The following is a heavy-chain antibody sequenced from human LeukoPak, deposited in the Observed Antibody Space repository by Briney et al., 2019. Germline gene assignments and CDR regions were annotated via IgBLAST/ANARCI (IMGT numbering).Heavy chain of an antibody. CDR1: AFIFSNHG. CDR2: ISYDGSNK. Sequence: GRSLRLSCAASAFIFSNHGMHWVRQAPGKGPEWVAIISYDGSNKYYADSVKGRFTISRDNSKNTLYLQMNSLRAEDTAMYYCAKDQGPITIFGVVIGGMDVWGQGTTVTVSS. J-gene: IGHJ6*02. D-gene: IGHD3-3*01. V-gene: IGHV3-30*18. CDR3: AKDQGPITIFGVVIGGMDV.